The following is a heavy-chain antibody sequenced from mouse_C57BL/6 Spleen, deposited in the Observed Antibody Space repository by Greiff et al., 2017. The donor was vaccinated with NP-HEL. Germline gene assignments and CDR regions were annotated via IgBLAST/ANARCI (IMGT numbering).Heavy chain of an antibody. V-gene: IGHV2-3*01. CDR3: AFQLTGTTGYAMDY. CDR1: GFSLTSYG. J-gene: IGHJ4*01. D-gene: IGHD4-1*01. CDR2: IWGDGST. Sequence: VQGVESGPGLVAPSPSLSITCTVSGFSLTSYGVSWVRQPPGKGLEWLGVIWGDGSTNYHSALISRLSISKDNSKSQVFLKLNSLQTDDTATYYCAFQLTGTTGYAMDYWGQGTSVTVSS.